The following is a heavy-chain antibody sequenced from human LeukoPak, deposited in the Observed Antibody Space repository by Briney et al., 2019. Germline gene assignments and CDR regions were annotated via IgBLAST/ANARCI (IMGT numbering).Heavy chain of an antibody. CDR3: ARERRNGSGSYFYGMDV. Sequence: GAAVKVCCKAAGYTVTGYYMHWVRQAPGQGLEWMGWIHPNSGGTNYAQKFQGRVTMTRDTSISTAYMELSRLRSDDTAVYYCARERRNGSGSYFYGMDVWGQGTTVTVSS. J-gene: IGHJ6*02. CDR1: GYTVTGYY. CDR2: IHPNSGGT. D-gene: IGHD3-10*01. V-gene: IGHV1-2*02.